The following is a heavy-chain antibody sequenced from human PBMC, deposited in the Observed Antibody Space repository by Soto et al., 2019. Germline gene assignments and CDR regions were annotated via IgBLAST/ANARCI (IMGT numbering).Heavy chain of an antibody. CDR3: AREVKEADGGGYYGMDV. J-gene: IGHJ6*02. Sequence: SVKVSCKASGGTFSSYAISWVRQAPGQGLEWMGGIIPIFGTANYAQKFQGRVTITADKSTSTAYMELSSLRSEDTAVYYCAREVKEADGGGYYGMDVWGQGTTVTVSS. CDR1: GGTFSSYA. D-gene: IGHD6-13*01. CDR2: IIPIFGTA. V-gene: IGHV1-69*06.